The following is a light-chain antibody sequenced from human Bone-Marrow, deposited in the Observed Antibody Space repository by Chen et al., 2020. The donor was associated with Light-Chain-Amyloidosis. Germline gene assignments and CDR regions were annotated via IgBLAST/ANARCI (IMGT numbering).Light chain of an antibody. Sequence: SYVLTQPSSVSVAPGQTATIACGGNNIGSTSVHWYQQPPGPAPLLVVYDDSDRPSGIHARLSGSNSGNTATLTISRVEAGDEADDYCQVWDRSSDRPVFGGGTNLTVL. CDR3: QVWDRSSDRPV. J-gene: IGLJ3*02. V-gene: IGLV3-21*02. CDR1: NIGSTS. CDR2: DDS.